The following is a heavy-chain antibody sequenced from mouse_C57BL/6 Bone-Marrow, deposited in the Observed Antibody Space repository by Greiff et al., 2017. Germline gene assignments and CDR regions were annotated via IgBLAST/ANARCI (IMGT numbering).Heavy chain of an antibody. J-gene: IGHJ4*01. V-gene: IGHV1-7*01. CDR3: ARFPVGWWAMDY. CDR2: INPSSGYT. D-gene: IGHD1-1*02. Sequence: VQVVESGAELAKPGASVKLSCKASGYTFTSYWMHWVKQRPGQGLEWIGYINPSSGYTKYNQKFKDKATLTADKSSSTAYMQLSSLTYEDSAVYYCARFPVGWWAMDYWGQGTSVTVSS. CDR1: GYTFTSYW.